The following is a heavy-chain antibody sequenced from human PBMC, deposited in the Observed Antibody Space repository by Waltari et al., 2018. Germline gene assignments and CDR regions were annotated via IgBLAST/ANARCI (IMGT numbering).Heavy chain of an antibody. CDR3: ARVGQGDWFDP. J-gene: IGHJ5*02. CDR1: GYSISSGYY. V-gene: IGHV4-38-2*02. CDR2: SYNSGST. Sequence: QVQLQESGPGLVKPSETLSLTCTVSGYSISSGYYWGWIRQPPGKGLEWMGSSYNSGSTYYNPSLKSRVTISVDTSKNQFSLKLSSVTAADTAVYYCARVGQGDWFDPWGQGTLVTVSS.